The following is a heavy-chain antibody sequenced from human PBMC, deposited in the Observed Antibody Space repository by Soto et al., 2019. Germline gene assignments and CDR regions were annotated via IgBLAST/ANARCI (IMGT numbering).Heavy chain of an antibody. CDR2: IYYSGST. J-gene: IGHJ6*02. CDR3: ARSLLDDSYYYYGMDV. Sequence: SENLSLTCTVSGGSISSYYWSWIRQPPGKGLEWIGYIYYSGSTNYNPSLKSRVTISVDTSKNQFSLKLSSVTAADTAVYYCARSLLDDSYYYYGMDVWGQGTTVTVSS. CDR1: GGSISSYY. V-gene: IGHV4-59*01. D-gene: IGHD3-9*01.